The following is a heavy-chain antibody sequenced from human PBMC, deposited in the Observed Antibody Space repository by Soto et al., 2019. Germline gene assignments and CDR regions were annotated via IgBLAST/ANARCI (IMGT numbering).Heavy chain of an antibody. V-gene: IGHV1-3*01. CDR2: INVGNGNT. Sequence: QVQLVQSGAEVKKPGASVRVSCKASGYTFTNYAMHWVRQAPGQRHEWMGWINVGNGNTEYSQKFQGRVTISRDTSATTAYMELSSLTSEATAVYYCAKEGHSSGWSFFDYWGQGTLVTVSS. J-gene: IGHJ4*02. CDR3: AKEGHSSGWSFFDY. CDR1: GYTFTNYA. D-gene: IGHD6-19*01.